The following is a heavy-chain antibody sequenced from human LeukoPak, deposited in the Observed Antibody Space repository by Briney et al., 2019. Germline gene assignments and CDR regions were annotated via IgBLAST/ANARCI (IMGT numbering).Heavy chain of an antibody. V-gene: IGHV3-23*01. D-gene: IGHD3-16*02. CDR2: ISGGGGST. Sequence: GGSLRLSCAASGFTFSSYAMSWVRQAPGKGLEWVSAISGGGGSTYYADSVKGRFTISRDNSKNTLYLQMNSLRAEDTAVYYCAKAGSIWGSYREYFDYWGQGTLVTVSS. CDR1: GFTFSSYA. CDR3: AKAGSIWGSYREYFDY. J-gene: IGHJ4*02.